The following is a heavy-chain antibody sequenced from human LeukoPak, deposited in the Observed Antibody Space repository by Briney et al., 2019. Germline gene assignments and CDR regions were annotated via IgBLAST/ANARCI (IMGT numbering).Heavy chain of an antibody. CDR3: ARPDRRVGTTTGFFVY. Sequence: GESLKISCKGSGYSFSNSWIGWVRQMPGKGLEWMGIIYPGDSDTRYSPSFQGQVTISADKSISTAYLQWSSLKASDTAMYYCARPDRRVGTTTGFFVYWGQGTLVTVSS. CDR2: IYPGDSDT. J-gene: IGHJ4*02. D-gene: IGHD1-26*01. CDR1: GYSFSNSW. V-gene: IGHV5-51*01.